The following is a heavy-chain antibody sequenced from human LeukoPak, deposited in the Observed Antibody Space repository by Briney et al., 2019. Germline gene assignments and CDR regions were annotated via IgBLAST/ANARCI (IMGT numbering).Heavy chain of an antibody. J-gene: IGHJ4*02. CDR1: GFTFSSYS. CDR3: AGGYSSSWFPNFDY. CDR2: ISSSSSYI. V-gene: IGHV3-21*04. D-gene: IGHD6-13*01. Sequence: GGSLRLSCAASGFTFSSYSMNWVRQAPGKGLEWVSSISSSSSYIYYADSVKGRFTISRDNAKNSLYLQMNSLRAEDTALYYCAGGYSSSWFPNFDYWGQGTLVTVSS.